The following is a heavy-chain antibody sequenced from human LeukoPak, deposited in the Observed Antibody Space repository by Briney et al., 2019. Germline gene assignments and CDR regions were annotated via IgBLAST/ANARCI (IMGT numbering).Heavy chain of an antibody. Sequence: GASVKVSCKASGYTFTGYYMHWVRQAPGQGLEWMGWINPNSGGTNYAQKFQGRVTMTRDTSISTAYMELSSLRSEDTAVYYCQLGGYFSRLLGIYYMDVWGKGTTVTVSS. J-gene: IGHJ6*03. CDR3: QLGGYFSRLLGIYYMDV. CDR1: GYTFTGYY. D-gene: IGHD2-21*01. CDR2: INPNSGGT. V-gene: IGHV1-2*02.